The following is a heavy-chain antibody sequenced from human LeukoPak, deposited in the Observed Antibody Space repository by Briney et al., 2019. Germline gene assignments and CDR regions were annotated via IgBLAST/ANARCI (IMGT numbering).Heavy chain of an antibody. CDR2: IYTSGST. D-gene: IGHD3-3*01. V-gene: IGHV4-61*02. J-gene: IGHJ4*02. CDR3: ASPPPAYDFWSGRHYSFDY. Sequence: SQTLSLTXTVSGGSISSGNYFWSWIRQPAGKGLEWIGRIYTSGSTNYNPSLNMPVTISVDTSKNQFSLNLSPLPAADTARYSCASPPPAYDFWSGRHYSFDYWGQGTLATVSS. CDR1: GGSISSGNYF.